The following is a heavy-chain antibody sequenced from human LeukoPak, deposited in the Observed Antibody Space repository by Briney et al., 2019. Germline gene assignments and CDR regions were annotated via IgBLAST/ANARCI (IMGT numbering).Heavy chain of an antibody. J-gene: IGHJ6*02. CDR3: ARDTLAGYYYYGMDV. CDR1: VGSISSYY. Sequence: PSETLSLTCTVSVGSISSYYSSWIPQPPGKGLEWIACISYSGSTKYNPSLKSRVTISVDTSKNQLSLKLSSVTAADTAVYYCARDTLAGYYYYGMDVWGQGTTVTVSS. V-gene: IGHV4-59*01. CDR2: ISYSGST.